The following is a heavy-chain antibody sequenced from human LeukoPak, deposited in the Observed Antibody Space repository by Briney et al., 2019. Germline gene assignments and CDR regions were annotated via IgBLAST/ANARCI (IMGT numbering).Heavy chain of an antibody. J-gene: IGHJ4*02. CDR1: RFTLSTYW. Sequence: GGSLRLSCAASRFTLSTYWMSWVRQAPGKGLEWVAHIKQDGSQEYYVDSVKGRFTISRDNAKNSLYLQMNSLRAEDTALYYCAKDMRMATIIGGLIDYWGQGTLVTVSS. CDR2: IKQDGSQE. CDR3: AKDMRMATIIGGLIDY. V-gene: IGHV3-7*03. D-gene: IGHD5-24*01.